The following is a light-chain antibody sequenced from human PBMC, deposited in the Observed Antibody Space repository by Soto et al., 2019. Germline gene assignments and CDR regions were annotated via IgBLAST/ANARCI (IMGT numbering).Light chain of an antibody. CDR2: EGS. Sequence: QSVLTQPASVSGSPGQSNTISCTGTSSDVGSYNLVSWYQQHPGKAPKLMIYEGSKRPSGVSNRFSGSKSGNTASLTISGLEAEDEADYYCCSYAGSSPWVFGGGTKLTVL. V-gene: IGLV2-23*01. CDR3: CSYAGSSPWV. CDR1: SSDVGSYNL. J-gene: IGLJ3*02.